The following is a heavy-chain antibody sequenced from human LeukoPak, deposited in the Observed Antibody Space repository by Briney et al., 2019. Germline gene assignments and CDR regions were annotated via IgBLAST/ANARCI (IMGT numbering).Heavy chain of an antibody. CDR2: IWYDGSNK. J-gene: IGHJ4*02. CDR3: ARDAYYDILTGYSSDFDY. CDR1: GFTFSSYG. Sequence: GGSLRLSCAASGFTFSSYGMHWVRQAPGKGLEWVAVIWYDGSNKYYADSVKGRFTISRDNSKNTLYLQMNSLRAEDTAVYYCARDAYYDILTGYSSDFDYWGQGTLVTVSS. D-gene: IGHD3-9*01. V-gene: IGHV3-33*01.